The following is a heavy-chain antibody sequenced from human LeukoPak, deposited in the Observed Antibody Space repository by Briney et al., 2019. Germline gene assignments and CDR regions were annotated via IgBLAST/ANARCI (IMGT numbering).Heavy chain of an antibody. CDR3: VRERRDGYNQP. J-gene: IGHJ4*02. D-gene: IGHD5-24*01. CDR2: IYYGGST. V-gene: IGHV4-31*03. Sequence: SQTLSLTCTVSGGSIRSASYCWSCIRHHPRKGLEWICYIYYGGSTYNKPSLKSGVTISVDTSKNQFSLKLSSVTAADRAVYYCVRERRDGYNQPGGEGTLVTVSS. CDR1: GGSIRSASYC.